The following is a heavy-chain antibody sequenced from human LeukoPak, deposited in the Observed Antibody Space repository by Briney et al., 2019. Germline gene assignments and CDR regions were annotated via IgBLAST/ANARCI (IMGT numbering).Heavy chain of an antibody. CDR3: AKHRENYADSCIDDY. Sequence: PGGSLRLSCTASGFNFVNHAMSWVRQTPGKGLEWVSAISGGGDITYYADSVTGRFTISRDNSKDTLFLQMHILRPGDTAVYYCAKHRENYADSCIDDYWGQGTLVTVSS. V-gene: IGHV3-23*01. D-gene: IGHD4-17*01. CDR1: GFNFVNHA. CDR2: ISGGGDIT. J-gene: IGHJ4*02.